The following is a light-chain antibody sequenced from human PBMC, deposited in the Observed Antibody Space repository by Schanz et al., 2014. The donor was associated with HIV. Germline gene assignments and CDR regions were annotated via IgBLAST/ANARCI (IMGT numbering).Light chain of an antibody. V-gene: IGLV2-8*01. J-gene: IGLJ3*02. CDR2: DVN. Sequence: QSALTQPPSASGSPGQSITISCTGLNSDISTYNYVSWYQQNPGKAPNLIIYDVNKRPSAVPDRFSGSRSGNTASLTVSGLQDEDEGDYFCSSYEGNNILVFGGGTKLTVL. CDR1: NSDISTYNY. CDR3: SSYEGNNILV.